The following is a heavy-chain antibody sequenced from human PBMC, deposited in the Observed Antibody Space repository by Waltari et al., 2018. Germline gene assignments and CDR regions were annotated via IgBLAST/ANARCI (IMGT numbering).Heavy chain of an antibody. CDR3: ARGGGIVVVIAIPWAFDI. CDR2: IYHSGGT. CDR1: GYSISSGYY. D-gene: IGHD2-21*01. J-gene: IGHJ3*02. V-gene: IGHV4-38-2*01. Sequence: QVQLQESGPGLVKPSETLSLTCAVSGYSISSGYYWGWIRQPPGKGLEWIGSIYHSGGTYYNPSLNSRVTISVDTSKNQFSLKLSSVTAADTAVYYCARGGGIVVVIAIPWAFDIWGQGTMVTVSS.